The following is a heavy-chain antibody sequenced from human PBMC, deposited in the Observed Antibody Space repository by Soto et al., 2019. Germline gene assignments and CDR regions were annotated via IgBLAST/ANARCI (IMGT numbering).Heavy chain of an antibody. D-gene: IGHD6-19*01. CDR2: IYTSGST. V-gene: IGHV4-4*07. CDR1: GGSISSYY. Sequence: QVQLQESGPGLVKPSETLSLTCTVSGGSISSYYWSWIRQPAGKGLEWIGRIYTSGSTNYNPSLKTRVTMSVKSTKNQCSMKLRSVTAANTAVYYCARDIPYSSGWYARVDAFDIWGQGKMVTVSS. J-gene: IGHJ3*02. CDR3: ARDIPYSSGWYARVDAFDI.